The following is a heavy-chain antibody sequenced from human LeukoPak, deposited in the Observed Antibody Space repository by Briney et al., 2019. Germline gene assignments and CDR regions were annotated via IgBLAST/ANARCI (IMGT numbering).Heavy chain of an antibody. Sequence: PSETLSLTCSVSGGSISNYFWTWIRQPPGKGLKWIGYIYSSGSTYYNPSLKSRVTISVDTSKNRFSLKLSTVTAADTAVYYCARRPTGDPKFDYWGQGTLVTVSS. J-gene: IGHJ4*02. CDR1: GGSISNYF. V-gene: IGHV4-59*08. D-gene: IGHD7-27*01. CDR3: ARRPTGDPKFDY. CDR2: IYSSGST.